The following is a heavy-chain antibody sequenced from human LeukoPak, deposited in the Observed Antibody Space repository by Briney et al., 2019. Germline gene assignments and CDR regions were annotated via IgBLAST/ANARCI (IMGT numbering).Heavy chain of an antibody. CDR1: GNTFGTYW. D-gene: IGHD3-10*01. Sequence: GESLKISCKDVGNTFGTYWVGWVRQMPGKGLEYMGIIFPRTSEVRYGPAFQGQVTISADKSLSTAYLQWTGLKASDTAMYYCARHTGRPQAGWSDPWGQGTLVTVSA. J-gene: IGHJ5*02. CDR2: IFPRTSEV. V-gene: IGHV5-51*01. CDR3: ARHTGRPQAGWSDP.